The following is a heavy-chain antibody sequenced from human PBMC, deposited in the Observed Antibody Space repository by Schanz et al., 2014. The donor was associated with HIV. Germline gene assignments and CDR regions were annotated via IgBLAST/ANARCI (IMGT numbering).Heavy chain of an antibody. CDR1: GFNFDDYV. J-gene: IGHJ6*02. CDR2: ISWNSGSI. D-gene: IGHD5-18*01. V-gene: IGHV3-9*01. CDR3: AKDLNSYNVHTTLVTPPVGYGMDV. Sequence: EVQLVESGGGLVQPGRSLRLSCTGSGFNFDDYVMYWVRQAPGKGLEWVSGISWNSGSIGYADSVKGRFTISRDNAKNSLYLQMHSLRAEDTALYYCAKDLNSYNVHTTLVTPPVGYGMDVWGQGTTVTVSS.